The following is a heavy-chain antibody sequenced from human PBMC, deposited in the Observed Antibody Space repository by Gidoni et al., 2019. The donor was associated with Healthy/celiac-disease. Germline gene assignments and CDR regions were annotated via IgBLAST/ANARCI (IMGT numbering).Heavy chain of an antibody. CDR2: INPNSGGT. D-gene: IGHD6-19*01. Sequence: QVQLVQSGAEVKKPGASVKVSCKASGYTFTGYYMPWGRQAPGQGLEWMGWINPNSGGTNYAQKFQGWVTMTRDTSISTAYMELSRLRSDDTAVYYCARAGYSSGREGNWFDPWGQGTLVTVSS. V-gene: IGHV1-2*04. CDR1: GYTFTGYY. J-gene: IGHJ5*02. CDR3: ARAGYSSGREGNWFDP.